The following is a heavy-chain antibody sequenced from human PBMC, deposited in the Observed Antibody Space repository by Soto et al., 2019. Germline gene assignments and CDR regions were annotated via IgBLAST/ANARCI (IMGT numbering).Heavy chain of an antibody. J-gene: IGHJ4*02. CDR2: ISAYDGNT. D-gene: IGHD6-13*01. Sequence: ASVKVSCKASGYTFTSYGISWVRQAPGQGLEWMGWISAYDGNTNYAQKLQGRVTMTTDTSTSTAYMELRSLRSDDTAVYYCARDWESIAAAPVDYFDYWGQGTLGTSPQ. CDR1: GYTFTSYG. V-gene: IGHV1-18*01. CDR3: ARDWESIAAAPVDYFDY.